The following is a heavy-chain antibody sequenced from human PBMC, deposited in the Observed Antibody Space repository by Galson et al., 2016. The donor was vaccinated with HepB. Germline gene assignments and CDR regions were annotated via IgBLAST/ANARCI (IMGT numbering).Heavy chain of an antibody. D-gene: IGHD2/OR15-2a*01. CDR3: ARHGAKNQGGALDS. J-gene: IGHJ4*02. CDR1: GFTFSNNS. CDR2: ISHDGIKK. V-gene: IGHV3-30-3*01. Sequence: SLRLSCAASGFTFSNNSLHWVRQAPGKGLEWLAVISHDGIKKYHADSVEGRFSISRDNSKNTLYLHLSSLRTEDTAVYFCARHGAKNQGGALDSWGRGTLVAVSS.